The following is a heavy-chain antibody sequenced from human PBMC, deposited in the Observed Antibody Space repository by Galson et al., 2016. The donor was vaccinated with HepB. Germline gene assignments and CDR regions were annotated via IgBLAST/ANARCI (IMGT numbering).Heavy chain of an antibody. Sequence: CAISGDSVSSNSAAWNWLRQSPSRGLEWLGRTYYRSKWYYDYAVSVQSRLTISADTSKNQFSLHLDSVTPEDTAVYYCARDPGWQYRYSGSYLGWFDPWGDGIQVAVYS. V-gene: IGHV6-1*01. D-gene: IGHD1-26*01. CDR2: TYYRSKWYY. J-gene: IGHJ5*02. CDR1: GDSVSSNSAA. CDR3: ARDPGWQYRYSGSYLGWFDP.